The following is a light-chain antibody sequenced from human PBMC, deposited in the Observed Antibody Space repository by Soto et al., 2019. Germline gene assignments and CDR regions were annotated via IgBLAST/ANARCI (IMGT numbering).Light chain of an antibody. CDR1: QSVSHN. Sequence: ETVMTQSPGTLSVSPGERVTLSCRASQSVSHNLAWYQQRSGQAPRLLIYGASTRATGVPARFSGSGSGTDFTLTISSLQSEDFAVYYCQQYNNWPPVTFGQGTRLEIK. CDR2: GAS. CDR3: QQYNNWPPVT. J-gene: IGKJ5*01. V-gene: IGKV3-15*01.